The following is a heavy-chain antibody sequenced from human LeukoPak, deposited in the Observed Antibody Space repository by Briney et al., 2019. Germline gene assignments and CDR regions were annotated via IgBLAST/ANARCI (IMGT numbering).Heavy chain of an antibody. D-gene: IGHD2-2*01. V-gene: IGHV3-11*04. Sequence: GGSLRLSCAASGFSLNDYYMSWIRQAPGKGLEWISYISFSGSTIYYADSVRGRFAISRDNAKNSLYLQMNSLRAEDTAVYYCARDSIVVVPAAFDYWGQGTLVTVSS. CDR3: ARDSIVVVPAAFDY. J-gene: IGHJ4*02. CDR1: GFSLNDYY. CDR2: ISFSGSTI.